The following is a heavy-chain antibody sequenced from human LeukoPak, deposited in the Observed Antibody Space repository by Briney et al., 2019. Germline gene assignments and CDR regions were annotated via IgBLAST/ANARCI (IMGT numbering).Heavy chain of an antibody. D-gene: IGHD3-22*01. CDR3: ARYYYDSSGYQRFDY. Sequence: SQTLSLTCAVSGGSISSGGYSWSWIRQPPGKGLEWIGEINHSGSTNYNPSLKSRVTISVDTSKNQFSLKLSSVTAADTAVYYCARYYYDSSGYQRFDYWGQGTLVTVSS. J-gene: IGHJ4*02. CDR1: GGSISSGGYS. CDR2: INHSGST. V-gene: IGHV4-30-2*01.